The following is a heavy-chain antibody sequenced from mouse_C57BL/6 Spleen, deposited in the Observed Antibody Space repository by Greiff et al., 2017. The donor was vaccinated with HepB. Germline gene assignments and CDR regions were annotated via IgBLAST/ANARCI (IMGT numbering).Heavy chain of an antibody. D-gene: IGHD1-1*01. CDR3: ARGGGTVVGEDYYAMDY. J-gene: IGHJ4*01. CDR2: IYPRSGNT. V-gene: IGHV1-81*01. CDR1: GYTFTSSG. Sequence: LQQSGAELARPGASVKLSCKASGYTFTSSGISWVKQRTGQGLEWIGEIYPRSGNTYYNEKFKGKATLTADKSSSTAYMELRSLTSEDSAVYFCARGGGTVVGEDYYAMDYWGQGTSVTVSS.